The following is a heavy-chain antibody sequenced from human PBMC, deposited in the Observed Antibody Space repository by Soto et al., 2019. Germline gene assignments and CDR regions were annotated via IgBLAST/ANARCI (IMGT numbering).Heavy chain of an antibody. CDR3: APGRCSSSSSYHYLSSYDMDV. V-gene: IGHV1-18*04. J-gene: IGHJ6*02. CDR1: GYTFTSYG. CDR2: ISAYNGNT. Sequence: ASVKVSCKASGYTFTSYGISWVRQAPGQGLEWMGWISAYNGNTNYAQKLQGRVTMTTDTSTSTAYMELRSLRSDDTAVYYCAPGRCSSSSSYHYLSSYDMDVWSQSTT. D-gene: IGHD6-13*01.